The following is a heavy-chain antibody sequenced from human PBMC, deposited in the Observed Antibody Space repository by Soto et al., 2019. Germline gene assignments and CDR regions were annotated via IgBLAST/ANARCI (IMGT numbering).Heavy chain of an antibody. CDR3: DGQRLVHGWFDP. V-gene: IGHV1-46*01. CDR2: INPSGGST. CDR1: GYTFTSYY. Sequence: GASVKVSCKASGYTFTSYYMHWVRQAPGQGLEWMGIINPSGGSTSYAQKFQGRVTMTRDTSTSTVYMELSSLRSDDTAVYYCDGQRLVHGWFDPWGQRHLVTVSS. J-gene: IGHJ5*02. D-gene: IGHD6-25*01.